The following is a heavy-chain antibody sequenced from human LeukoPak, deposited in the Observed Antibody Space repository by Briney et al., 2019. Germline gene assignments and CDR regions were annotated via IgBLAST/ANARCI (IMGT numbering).Heavy chain of an antibody. Sequence: SETLSLTCTVSDASISGYYWSWIRQPPGKGLEWIGSIHFSGSTNYNPSLRSRVTISVDTSKNQFSLRLSSVTAADTAVYYCARLSRMSSSIAYHAFDIWGQGTMVTVSS. CDR2: IHFSGST. CDR1: DASISGYY. J-gene: IGHJ3*02. V-gene: IGHV4-59*08. D-gene: IGHD6-6*01. CDR3: ARLSRMSSSIAYHAFDI.